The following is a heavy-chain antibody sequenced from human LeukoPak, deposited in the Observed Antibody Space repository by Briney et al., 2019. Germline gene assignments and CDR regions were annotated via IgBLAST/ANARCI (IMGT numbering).Heavy chain of an antibody. CDR2: INHSGST. V-gene: IGHV4-34*01. CDR3: ARVSAYYDYVWGSYRPRALDY. J-gene: IGHJ4*02. D-gene: IGHD3-16*02. Sequence: SETLSLTCAVYGGSFSGYYWSWIRQPPGKGLEWIGEINHSGSTNYNPSLESRVTISVDTSKNQFSLKLSSVTAADTAVYYCARVSAYYDYVWGSYRPRALDYWGQGTLVTVSS. CDR1: GGSFSGYY.